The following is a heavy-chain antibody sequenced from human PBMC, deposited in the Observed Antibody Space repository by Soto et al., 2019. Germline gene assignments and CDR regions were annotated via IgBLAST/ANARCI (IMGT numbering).Heavy chain of an antibody. Sequence: LSCAASGFTFSSYWMNWVRQAPGKGLEWVANINQDGNEDNLLDSVKGRFTISRDNAKNSLFLQMNSLRVDDTAVYYCARTGDGHHDLLDYWGQGALVTVSS. CDR3: ARTGDGHHDLLDY. J-gene: IGHJ4*02. D-gene: IGHD1-1*01. V-gene: IGHV3-7*01. CDR1: GFTFSSYW. CDR2: INQDGNED.